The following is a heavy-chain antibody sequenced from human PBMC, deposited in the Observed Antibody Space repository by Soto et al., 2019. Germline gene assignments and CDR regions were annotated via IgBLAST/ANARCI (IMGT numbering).Heavy chain of an antibody. D-gene: IGHD1-26*01. CDR3: ARGGATIGRVAYFDY. CDR1: GYTFTGYY. CDR2: INPNSGGT. J-gene: IGHJ4*02. Sequence: QVQLVQSGAEVKKPGASVKVSCKASGYTFTGYYMHWVRQAPGQGLEWMGWINPNSGGTNYAQKFQGWVTMTRDTSISTPYMELSRLRSDDTAVYYCARGGATIGRVAYFDYWGQGTLVTVSS. V-gene: IGHV1-2*04.